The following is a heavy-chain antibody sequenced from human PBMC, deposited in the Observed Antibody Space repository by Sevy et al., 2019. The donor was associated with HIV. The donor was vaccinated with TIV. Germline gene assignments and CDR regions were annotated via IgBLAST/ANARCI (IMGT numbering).Heavy chain of an antibody. J-gene: IGHJ4*02. Sequence: SETLSLTCTVSGGTISSYYWSWIRQPPGKGLEWIGYIYYSGSTNYNASLKSRVTISVDMSKNQFSLKLSSVTAADTAVYYCARGQVGGYSYGFFDYWGQGTLVTVSS. CDR2: IYYSGST. CDR1: GGTISSYY. CDR3: ARGQVGGYSYGFFDY. D-gene: IGHD5-18*01. V-gene: IGHV4-59*01.